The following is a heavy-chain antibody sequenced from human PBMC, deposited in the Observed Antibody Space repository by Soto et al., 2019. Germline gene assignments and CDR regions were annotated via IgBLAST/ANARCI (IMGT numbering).Heavy chain of an antibody. J-gene: IGHJ6*02. CDR3: ARDAYMGVLEWSMASRGMDV. CDR1: GYTFTGYY. D-gene: IGHD3-3*01. V-gene: IGHV1-2*04. Sequence: QVQLVQSGAEVKKPGASVKVSCKASGYTFTGYYMHWVRQAPGQGLEWMGWINPNSGGTNYAQKFQGWVTMTRDTSISTAYMEMSRLRSDDTAVYYCARDAYMGVLEWSMASRGMDVWGQGTTVAVSS. CDR2: INPNSGGT.